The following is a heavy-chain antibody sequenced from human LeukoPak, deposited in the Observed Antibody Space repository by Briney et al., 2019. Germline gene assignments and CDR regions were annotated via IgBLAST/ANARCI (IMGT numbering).Heavy chain of an antibody. CDR1: GFTFDDYS. CDR2: ISWNGGLT. V-gene: IGHV3-43D*03. CDR3: AKDGKNYFDY. Sequence: GGSLRLSCAASGFTFDDYSMHWVRQAPGKGLEWVSLISWNGGLTYYADSVKGRFTISRDNSKNSLYLQMNSLRAEDTALYYCAKDGKNYFDYWGQGSLVTVSS. J-gene: IGHJ4*02.